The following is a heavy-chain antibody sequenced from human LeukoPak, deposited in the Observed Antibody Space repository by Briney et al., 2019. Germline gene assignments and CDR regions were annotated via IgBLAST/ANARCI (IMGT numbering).Heavy chain of an antibody. V-gene: IGHV4-59*01. Sequence: AETLSLTCTVSGGSISSYYWSWIRQPPGKGLEWIGYIYYSGSTNSNPSLKSRVTISVDTSKNQFSLKLSSVTAADTAVYYCARVDNGNYYYYGMDVWGQGTTVTVSS. CDR3: ARVDNGNYYYYGMDV. CDR1: GGSISSYY. J-gene: IGHJ6*02. CDR2: IYYSGST. D-gene: IGHD1-1*01.